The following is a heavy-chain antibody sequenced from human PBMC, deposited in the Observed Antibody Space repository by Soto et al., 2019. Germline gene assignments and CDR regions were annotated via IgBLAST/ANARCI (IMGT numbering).Heavy chain of an antibody. CDR3: ARAEGGIFDY. CDR1: GGSISSGGYS. V-gene: IGHV4-30-2*01. J-gene: IGHJ4*02. CDR2: IYHSGST. Sequence: SETLSLTCAVSGGSISSGGYSWSWIRQPPGKGLEWIGYIYHSGSTYYNPSLKSRVTISVDRSKNQFSLKLSSVTAADTAVYYCARAEGGIFDYWGQGTLVTVLL.